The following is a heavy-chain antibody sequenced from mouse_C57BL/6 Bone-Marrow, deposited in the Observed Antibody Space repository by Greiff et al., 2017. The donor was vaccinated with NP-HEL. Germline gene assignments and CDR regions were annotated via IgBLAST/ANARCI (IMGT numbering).Heavy chain of an antibody. CDR1: GYTFTDYE. D-gene: IGHD1-1*01. J-gene: IGHJ3*01. V-gene: IGHV1-15*01. Sequence: QVQLQQSGAELVRPGASVTLSCKASGYTFTDYEMHWVKQTPVHGLEWIGAIDPETGGTAYNQKFKGKAILTADKSSSTAYMELRSLTSEDSAVYYCTKVYYYGSSYSAWFAYWGQGTLVTVSA. CDR3: TKVYYYGSSYSAWFAY. CDR2: IDPETGGT.